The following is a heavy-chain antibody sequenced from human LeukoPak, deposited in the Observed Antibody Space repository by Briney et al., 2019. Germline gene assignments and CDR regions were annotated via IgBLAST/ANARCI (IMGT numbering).Heavy chain of an antibody. CDR2: IRYDGSNK. CDR3: ARDGRQWLPYNWFDP. CDR1: GFTFSSYG. Sequence: PGGSLRLSCAASGFTFSSYGMHWVRQAPGKGLEWVAFIRYDGSNKYYADSVKGRFTISRDNSKNTLYLQMNSLRSDDTAVYYCARDGRQWLPYNWFDPWGQGTLVTVSS. V-gene: IGHV3-30*02. J-gene: IGHJ5*02. D-gene: IGHD6-19*01.